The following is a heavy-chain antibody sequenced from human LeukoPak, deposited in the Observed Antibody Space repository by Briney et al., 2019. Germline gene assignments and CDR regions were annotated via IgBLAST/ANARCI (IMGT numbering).Heavy chain of an antibody. J-gene: IGHJ4*02. CDR3: ASFGFTIVRGMIDY. D-gene: IGHD3-10*01. V-gene: IGHV3-30-3*01. Sequence: GGSLRLSCAASGFTFSSYAMHWVRQTPGKGLEWVAVISYDGSNKYYADSVKGRFTISRGNSKNTLYLQMNSLRAEDTAVYYCASFGFTIVRGMIDYWGQGTLVTVSS. CDR2: ISYDGSNK. CDR1: GFTFSSYA.